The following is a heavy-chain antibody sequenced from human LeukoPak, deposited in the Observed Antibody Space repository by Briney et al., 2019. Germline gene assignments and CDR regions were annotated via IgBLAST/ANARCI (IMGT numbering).Heavy chain of an antibody. J-gene: IGHJ4*02. D-gene: IGHD3-16*01. CDR2: IKSDGRDT. Sequence: GGSLRLSCAASGFPFNKYWMHWVRQAPGKGLVWVSRIKSDGRDTIYADSVKGRFTISRDNAKNTVNLQMNSLRAEDTAVYYCARIGVQDEQYRHFDLWGQGTLVTVSS. CDR1: GFPFNKYW. V-gene: IGHV3-74*01. CDR3: ARIGVQDEQYRHFDL.